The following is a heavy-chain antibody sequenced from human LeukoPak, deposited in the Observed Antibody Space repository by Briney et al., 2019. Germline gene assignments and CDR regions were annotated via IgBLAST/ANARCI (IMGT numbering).Heavy chain of an antibody. CDR3: ITESAGSFYF. J-gene: IGHJ4*02. Sequence: PGGSLRLSCAASGFTFSNAWMSWVRQAPGKGLEWVGRFKTKSEGGTTDYAAPVKGRFTISRDDSKNTLYLQMNSLKTEDTAFYYCITESAGSFYFWGQGTLVTVSS. D-gene: IGHD1-26*01. CDR1: GFTFSNAW. V-gene: IGHV3-15*01. CDR2: FKTKSEGGTT.